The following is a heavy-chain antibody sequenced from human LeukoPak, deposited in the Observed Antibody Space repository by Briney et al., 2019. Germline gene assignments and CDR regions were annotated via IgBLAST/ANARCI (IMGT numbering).Heavy chain of an antibody. CDR2: ISYDGSNK. D-gene: IGHD3-22*01. CDR1: GFTFSSYA. CDR3: ANYEYDTILWN. Sequence: GGSLRLSCAASGFTFSSYAMHWVRQAPGKGLEWVAVISYDGSNKYYADSVKGRFTISRDNSKSTLYLQMNSLRAEDTAVYYCANYEYDTILWNWGQGTLVTVSS. V-gene: IGHV3-30-3*01. J-gene: IGHJ4*02.